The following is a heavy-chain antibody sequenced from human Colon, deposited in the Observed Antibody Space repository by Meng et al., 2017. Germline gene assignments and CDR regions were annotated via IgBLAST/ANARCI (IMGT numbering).Heavy chain of an antibody. CDR1: GFTFSDYY. CDR2: ISSSGSTI. V-gene: IGHV3-11*01. Sequence: GESLKISCAASGFTFSDYYMSWIRQAPGKGLEWVSYISSSGSTIYYADSVKGRFTISRDNAKNSLYLQMNSLRAEDTAVYYCAREGYSYGYWHYYYYGMDVWGQGTRVTVSS. D-gene: IGHD5-18*01. CDR3: AREGYSYGYWHYYYYGMDV. J-gene: IGHJ6*02.